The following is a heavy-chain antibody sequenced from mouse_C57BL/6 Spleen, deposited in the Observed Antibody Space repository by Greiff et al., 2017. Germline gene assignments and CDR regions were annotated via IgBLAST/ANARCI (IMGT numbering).Heavy chain of an antibody. Sequence: QVQLQQSGPELVKPGASVKISCMASGYTFPDYYINWVKQRPGQGLEWIGWIYPGSGNTTYNGKFKGKATLTVDTSSSTAYMQLSSLISEDSSVYFCAREGGSSYFDYWSQGTTLTVSS. D-gene: IGHD1-1*01. CDR3: AREGGSSYFDY. V-gene: IGHV1-84*01. CDR1: GYTFPDYY. CDR2: IYPGSGNT. J-gene: IGHJ2*01.